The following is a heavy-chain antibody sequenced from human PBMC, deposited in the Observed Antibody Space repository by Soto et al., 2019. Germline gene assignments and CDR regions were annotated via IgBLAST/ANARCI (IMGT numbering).Heavy chain of an antibody. V-gene: IGHV3-74*01. J-gene: IGHJ4*02. D-gene: IGHD3-22*01. CDR3: ATGGSGYFTY. CDR1: GFTFNTYW. CDR2: IKSDGSYT. Sequence: EVQLVESGGGLVQPGGSLRLSCAASGFTFNTYWMQWVRQAPGKGLVWVSRIKSDGSYTNYADSVKGRFTISRDNAKNTLFLEMSSLGAEDVVVYYCATGGSGYFTYWGQGTLVIVSS.